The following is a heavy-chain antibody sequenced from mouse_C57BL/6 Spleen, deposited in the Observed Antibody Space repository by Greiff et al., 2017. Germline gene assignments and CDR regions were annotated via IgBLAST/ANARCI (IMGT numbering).Heavy chain of an antibody. V-gene: IGHV5-9*01. Sequence: EVKLQESGGGLVKPGGSLKLSCAASGFTFSSYTMSWVRQTPEKRLEWVATISGGGGNTYYPDSVKGRFTISRDNAKNTLYLQMSSLRSEDTALYYCARSKELRGSFDDWGQGTTLTVSS. CDR1: GFTFSSYT. CDR3: ARSKELRGSFDD. J-gene: IGHJ2*01. D-gene: IGHD1-3*01. CDR2: ISGGGGNT.